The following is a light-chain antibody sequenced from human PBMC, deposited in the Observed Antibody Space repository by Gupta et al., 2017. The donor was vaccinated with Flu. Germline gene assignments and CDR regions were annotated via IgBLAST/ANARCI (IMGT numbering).Light chain of an antibody. CDR2: GAS. CDR3: QQDGSSPWT. V-gene: IGKV3-20*01. Sequence: EIVLTPSPGNLSLSPGERATPSCRASQSVSSSYFAWYQQKPGQAPRLLIYGASSRATGIPDRFSGSGSGTDFTLTISRLEPEDFAVYYCQQDGSSPWTFGQGTKVEIK. CDR1: QSVSSSY. J-gene: IGKJ1*01.